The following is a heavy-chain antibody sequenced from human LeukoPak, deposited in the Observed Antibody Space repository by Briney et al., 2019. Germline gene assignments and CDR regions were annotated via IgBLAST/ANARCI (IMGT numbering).Heavy chain of an antibody. Sequence: PSETLSLTCTVSGGSISSYYWSWIRQPPGKGLEWIGYIYYSGSTNYNPSLKSRVTISVDTSKNQFSLKLSSVTAADTAVYYCARVNYDFWSGYTLTQYYFDYWGQGTLVTVSS. CDR1: GGSISSYY. CDR2: IYYSGST. CDR3: ARVNYDFWSGYTLTQYYFDY. V-gene: IGHV4-59*01. D-gene: IGHD3-3*01. J-gene: IGHJ4*02.